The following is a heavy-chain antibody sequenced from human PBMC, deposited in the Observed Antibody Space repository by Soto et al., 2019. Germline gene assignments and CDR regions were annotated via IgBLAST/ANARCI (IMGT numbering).Heavy chain of an antibody. CDR3: AHIVVAGLGYYFDY. CDR1: GFSLSSTRMA. V-gene: IGHV2-5*02. CDR2: IYWDDDK. J-gene: IGHJ4*02. Sequence: QITLKESGPTLVKPTQTLTLTCTFSGFSLSSTRMAVGWIRQPPGKALEWLALIYWDDDKRYSPFLKSRLTITTDTSKNQLVLTMANRDPVDTARYYCAHIVVAGLGYYFDYWGQGTLVTVSS. D-gene: IGHD6-19*01.